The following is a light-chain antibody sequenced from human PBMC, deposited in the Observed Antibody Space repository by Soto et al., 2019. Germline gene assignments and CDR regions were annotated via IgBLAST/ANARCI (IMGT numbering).Light chain of an antibody. J-gene: IGLJ2*01. Sequence: QSVLTQPPSASGTPGQRVTISCSGSSSNIGSNYVYWYQQLPGTAPKLLIYRNNQRPSGVPDRFSGSKSGTSASLAISGHRSEDEADYYCAAWDDSLSGPAVFGGGTKLTVL. V-gene: IGLV1-47*01. CDR2: RNN. CDR1: SSNIGSNY. CDR3: AAWDDSLSGPAV.